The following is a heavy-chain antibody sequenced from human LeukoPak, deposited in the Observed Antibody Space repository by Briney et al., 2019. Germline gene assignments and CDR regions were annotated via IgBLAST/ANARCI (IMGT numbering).Heavy chain of an antibody. Sequence: MPSETLSLTCTVSGGSISSYYWSWLRQPPGKGLEWIGYIYYSGSTNYNPSLKSRVTISVDTSKNQFSLKLSSVTAADTAVYYCARVEWLREAVPLIDYWGQGTLVTVSS. D-gene: IGHD5-12*01. V-gene: IGHV4-59*01. J-gene: IGHJ4*02. CDR1: GGSISSYY. CDR3: ARVEWLREAVPLIDY. CDR2: IYYSGST.